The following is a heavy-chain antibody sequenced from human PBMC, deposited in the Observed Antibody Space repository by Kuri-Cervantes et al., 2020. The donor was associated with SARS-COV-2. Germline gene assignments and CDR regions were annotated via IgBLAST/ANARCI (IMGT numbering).Heavy chain of an antibody. D-gene: IGHD4/OR15-4a*01. Sequence: ESLKISCAASGFTFSDYSMNWVRQAPGKGLEWIGYIYYSGSTNYNPSLKSRVTISVDTSKNQFSLKLSSVTAADTAVYYCARDPNANHNNWFDPWGQGTLVTVSS. V-gene: IGHV4-59*01. J-gene: IGHJ5*02. CDR3: ARDPNANHNNWFDP. CDR1: GFTFSDYS. CDR2: IYYSGST.